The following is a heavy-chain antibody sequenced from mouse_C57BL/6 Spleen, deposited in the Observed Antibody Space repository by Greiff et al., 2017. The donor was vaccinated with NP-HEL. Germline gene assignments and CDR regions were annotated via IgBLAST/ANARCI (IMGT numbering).Heavy chain of an antibody. J-gene: IGHJ4*01. CDR1: GYSITSGYY. CDR2: ISYDGSN. Sequence: DVQLQESGPGLVKPSQSLSLTCSVTGYSITSGYYWNWIRQFPGNKLEWMGYISYDGSNNYNPSLKNRISITRDTSKNQFFLKLNSVTTEDTATYYCAREGSKYAMDYWGQGTSVTVSS. D-gene: IGHD2-5*01. CDR3: AREGSKYAMDY. V-gene: IGHV3-6*01.